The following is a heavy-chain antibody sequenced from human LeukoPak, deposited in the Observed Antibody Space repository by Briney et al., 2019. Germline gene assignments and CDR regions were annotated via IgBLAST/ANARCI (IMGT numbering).Heavy chain of an antibody. CDR2: IKKDGSEK. V-gene: IGHV3-7*01. CDR1: GFTFSSYW. CDR3: ARMKRADPSPIDY. Sequence: GGSLRLSCAASGFTFSSYWISWVRQAPGKGLEWVANIKKDGSEKYYVDSVKGRFTISRDNAKNSLYLQMNSLRAEDTAVYYCARMKRADPSPIDYWGQGTLVTVSS. J-gene: IGHJ4*02.